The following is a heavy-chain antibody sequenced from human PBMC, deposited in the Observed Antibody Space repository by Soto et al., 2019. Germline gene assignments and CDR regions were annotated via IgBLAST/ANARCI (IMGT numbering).Heavy chain of an antibody. V-gene: IGHV4-59*11. CDR2: IYSSGST. J-gene: IGHJ4*02. Sequence: SETLSLTCTVSGGSISSHYWTWIRQPPGKGLDWIGYIYSSGSTNYNPSLESRVTISIDKSKNQFSLKLTSVNTADTAVYYCATADLNYFGSWGQGTLVTVSS. D-gene: IGHD3-3*01. CDR3: ATADLNYFGS. CDR1: GGSISSHY.